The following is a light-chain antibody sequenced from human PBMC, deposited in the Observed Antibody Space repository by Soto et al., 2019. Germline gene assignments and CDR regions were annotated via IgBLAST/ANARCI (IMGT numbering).Light chain of an antibody. V-gene: IGKV3-11*01. CDR3: QQRSNWPPRVT. Sequence: EIVMTQSPAPLSVSPGERATLSCTAIQSVRSYLAWYQQKPGKAPRLLIYDASNRATGIPARFSGSGSGTDFTLTISSLEPEEFAVYYCQQRSNWPPRVTFGQGTRLEIK. J-gene: IGKJ5*01. CDR1: QSVRSY. CDR2: DAS.